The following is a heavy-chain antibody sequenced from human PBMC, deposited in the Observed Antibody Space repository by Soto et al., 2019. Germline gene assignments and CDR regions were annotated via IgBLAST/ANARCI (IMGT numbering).Heavy chain of an antibody. CDR1: GGTFRSYA. J-gene: IGHJ4*02. CDR2: IIPIFGTA. Sequence: QVQLVQSGAEVKKPGSSVKVSCKASGGTFRSYAISWVRQAPGQGLEWMGGIIPIFGTANYAQKFQGRVTITADESTSTAYMELSSLRSEDTAVYYCARDRSGRYFRGGCDYWGQGTMVTVSS. CDR3: ARDRSGRYFRGGCDY. V-gene: IGHV1-69*01. D-gene: IGHD3-9*01.